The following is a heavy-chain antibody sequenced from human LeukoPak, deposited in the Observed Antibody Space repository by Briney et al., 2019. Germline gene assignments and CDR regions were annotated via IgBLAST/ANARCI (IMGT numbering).Heavy chain of an antibody. Sequence: GASVKVSCKASGGTFSSYAISWVRQAPGQGLEWMGRIIPIFGTANYAQKFQGRVTITADKSTSTAYMELSSLRSEDTAVYYCARASQNDFNPDYWGQGTLVTVSS. D-gene: IGHD3-3*01. CDR1: GGTFSSYA. V-gene: IGHV1-69*06. CDR3: ARASQNDFNPDY. CDR2: IIPIFGTA. J-gene: IGHJ4*02.